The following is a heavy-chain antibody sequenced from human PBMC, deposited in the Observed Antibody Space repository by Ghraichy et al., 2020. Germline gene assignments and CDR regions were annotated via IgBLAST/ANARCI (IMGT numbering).Heavy chain of an antibody. Sequence: GGSLRLSCAASGFTFSSYSMNWVRQAPGKGLEWVSSISSSSSTIYYADSVKGRFTISRDNAKNSLYLQMNSLRDEDTAVYYCARDGDKYSSSWYAPYFDYWGQGTLVTVSS. J-gene: IGHJ4*02. CDR2: ISSSSSTI. CDR1: GFTFSSYS. CDR3: ARDGDKYSSSWYAPYFDY. V-gene: IGHV3-48*02. D-gene: IGHD6-13*01.